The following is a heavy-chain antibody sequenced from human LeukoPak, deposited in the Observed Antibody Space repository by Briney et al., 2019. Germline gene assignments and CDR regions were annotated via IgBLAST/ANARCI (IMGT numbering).Heavy chain of an antibody. CDR1: GGSFSGYY. CDR2: IYYSGST. J-gene: IGHJ4*02. D-gene: IGHD6-19*01. V-gene: IGHV4-59*08. CDR3: ARHARGRIAVAGFDY. Sequence: SETLSLTCAVYGGSFSGYYWSWIRQPPGKGLEWIGYIYYSGSTNYNPSLKSRVTISVDTSKNQFSLKLSSVTAADTAVYYCARHARGRIAVAGFDYWGQGTLVTVSS.